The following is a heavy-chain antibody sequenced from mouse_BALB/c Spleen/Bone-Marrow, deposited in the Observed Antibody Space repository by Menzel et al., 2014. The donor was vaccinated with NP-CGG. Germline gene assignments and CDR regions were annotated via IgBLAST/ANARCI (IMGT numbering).Heavy chain of an antibody. CDR2: ISYDGSN. J-gene: IGHJ3*01. V-gene: IGHV3-6*02. CDR3: ARVYGNYFFAY. Sequence: DVKLQESGPGLVKPSQSLSLTCSVTGYSITSGYYWNWIRQFPGNKLEWMGYISYDGSNNYNPSLKNRISIARDTSKNQFFLKLNSVTTEDTATYYCARVYGNYFFAYWGQGTLVTVSA. CDR1: GYSITSGYY. D-gene: IGHD2-10*02.